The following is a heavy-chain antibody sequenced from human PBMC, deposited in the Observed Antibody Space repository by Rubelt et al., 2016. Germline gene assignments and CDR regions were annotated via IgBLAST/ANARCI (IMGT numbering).Heavy chain of an antibody. CDR3: ARMRGPYSSSGGEFDP. V-gene: IGHV1-3*01. J-gene: IGHJ5*02. D-gene: IGHD6-13*01. CDR1: GYTFTSYA. Sequence: QVQLVQSGAEVKKPGASVKVSCKASGYTFTSYAMHWVRQAPGQRLEWMGWINAGNGNTKNSQKFQGRVTITRDTSAGTAYMELCSLRSEDTAVYYCARMRGPYSSSGGEFDPWGQGTLVTVSS. CDR2: INAGNGNT.